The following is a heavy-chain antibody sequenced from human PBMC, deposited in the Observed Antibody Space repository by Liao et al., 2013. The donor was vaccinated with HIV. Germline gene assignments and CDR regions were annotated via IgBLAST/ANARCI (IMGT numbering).Heavy chain of an antibody. V-gene: IGHV4-61*02. J-gene: IGHJ5*02. Sequence: QVRLQQWGAGLLKPSQTLSLTCTVSGGSISSGSSYWSWIRQPAGKGLEWIGRISTSGSTNYNPSLKSRVTISVDTSKNQFSLKLSSVTAADTAVYYCARTDQYYDFWNGYENWFDPWGQGTLVTVSS. CDR2: ISTSGST. CDR1: GGSISSGSSY. CDR3: ARTDQYYDFWNGYENWFDP. D-gene: IGHD3-3*01.